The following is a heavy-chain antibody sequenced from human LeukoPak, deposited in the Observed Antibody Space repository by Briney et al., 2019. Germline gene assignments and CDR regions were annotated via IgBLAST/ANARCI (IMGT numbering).Heavy chain of an antibody. J-gene: IGHJ4*02. CDR2: ISSSSSYI. CDR1: GFTFSSYS. Sequence: KSGGSLRLSCAASGFTFSSYSMNWVRQAPGKGLEWVSSISSSSSYIYYADSVKGRFTISRDNAKNSLYLQMNSLRTEDTALYYCAKARASIRAAAFDYWGQGTLVTVST. V-gene: IGHV3-21*04. CDR3: AKARASIRAAAFDY. D-gene: IGHD3-10*01.